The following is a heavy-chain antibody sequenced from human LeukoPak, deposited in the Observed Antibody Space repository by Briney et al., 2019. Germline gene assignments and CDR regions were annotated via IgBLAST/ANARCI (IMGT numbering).Heavy chain of an antibody. CDR2: INHSGST. CDR1: GGSFSGYY. J-gene: IGHJ4*02. Sequence: SETLSLTCAVYGGSFSGYYWSWIRQPPGKGLEWIGEINHSGSTNYNPSLKSRVAISVDKSKNQFSLKLSSVTAADTAVYYCARKTTVFDYWGQGTLVTVSS. CDR3: ARKTTVFDY. V-gene: IGHV4-34*01. D-gene: IGHD4-17*01.